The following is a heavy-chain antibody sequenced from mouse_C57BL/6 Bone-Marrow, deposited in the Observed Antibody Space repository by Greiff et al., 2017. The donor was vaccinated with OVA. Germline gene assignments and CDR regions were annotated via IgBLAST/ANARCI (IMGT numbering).Heavy chain of an antibody. CDR3: ARRGSRGYFDV. V-gene: IGHV5-12*01. J-gene: IGHJ1*03. CDR1: GFTFSDYY. D-gene: IGHD1-1*01. CDR2: ISNGGGST. Sequence: EVQRVESGGGLVQPGGSLKLSCAASGFTFSDYYMYWVRQTPEKRLEWVAYISNGGGSTYYPATVKGRFTISRDNAKNTLYLQMSRLESEDTAMYYGARRGSRGYFDVWGTGTTVTVSS.